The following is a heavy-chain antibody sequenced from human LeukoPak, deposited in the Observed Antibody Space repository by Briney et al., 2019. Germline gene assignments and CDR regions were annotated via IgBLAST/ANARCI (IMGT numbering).Heavy chain of an antibody. V-gene: IGHV3-21*01. Sequence: RTGGSLRLSCAASGFTFSSYSMNWVRQAPGKGLEWVSSISSSSSYIYYADSVEGRFTISRDNAKNSLYLQMNSLRAEDTAVYYCARGTYDRPPYAFDIWGQGTMVTVSS. D-gene: IGHD3-22*01. CDR2: ISSSSSYI. CDR1: GFTFSSYS. CDR3: ARGTYDRPPYAFDI. J-gene: IGHJ3*02.